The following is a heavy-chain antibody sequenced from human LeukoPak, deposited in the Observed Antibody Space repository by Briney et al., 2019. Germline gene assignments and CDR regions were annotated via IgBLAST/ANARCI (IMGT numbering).Heavy chain of an antibody. J-gene: IGHJ4*02. D-gene: IGHD2-8*02. CDR2: FDGNGPNT. CDR1: GFTFSSLA. CDR3: AKPRTTGLGWAQFDY. V-gene: IGHV3-23*01. Sequence: GGSLRLSCAASGFTFSSLAVTWVRQAPGKGLEWVSGFDGNGPNTYYADSVKGRWTISRDNSRNTLYLEMNSLRPEDTAIYYCAKPRTTGLGWAQFDYWGQGSLVTVSS.